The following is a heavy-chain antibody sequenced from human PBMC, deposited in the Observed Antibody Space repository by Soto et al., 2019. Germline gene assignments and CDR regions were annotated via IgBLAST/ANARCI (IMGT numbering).Heavy chain of an antibody. V-gene: IGHV4-59*08. J-gene: IGHJ5*02. CDR3: ASLLLARGDWFDP. CDR1: GGSISSYY. Sequence: QVQLQESGPGLVKPSETLSLTCTVSGGSISSYYWSWIRQPPGKGMEWIGYIYYSGSTNYNPSLNSRGTISVDTYKNQFSLKLTSVTAADTAVYDCASLLLARGDWFDPWGQGTLVTVSS. D-gene: IGHD3-10*01. CDR2: IYYSGST.